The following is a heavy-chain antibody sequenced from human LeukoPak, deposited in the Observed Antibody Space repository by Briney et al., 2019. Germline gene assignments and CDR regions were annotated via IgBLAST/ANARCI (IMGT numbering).Heavy chain of an antibody. J-gene: IGHJ4*02. CDR3: ARDSGYSYGYVVDY. V-gene: IGHV4-34*01. CDR2: INHSGST. Sequence: SETLSLTCAVYGGSFSGYYWSWIRQPPGKGLEWIGEINHSGSTNYNTSLKSRVTISVDTSKNQFSLKLSSVTAADTAVYYCARDSGYSYGYVVDYWGQGTLVTVSS. D-gene: IGHD5-18*01. CDR1: GGSFSGYY.